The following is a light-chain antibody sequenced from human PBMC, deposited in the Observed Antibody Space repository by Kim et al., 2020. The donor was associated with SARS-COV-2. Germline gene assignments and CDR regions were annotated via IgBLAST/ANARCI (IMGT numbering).Light chain of an antibody. Sequence: ASAKLTCTRGSGDSTYAIAWHQQQPEKGPRYLMKLNSDGSHSKGDGIPDRFSGFSSGAERYLTISSLQSEDEADYYCQTWGTGIRVFGGGTQLTVL. CDR2: LNSDGSH. CDR1: SGDSTYA. CDR3: QTWGTGIRV. V-gene: IGLV4-69*01. J-gene: IGLJ2*01.